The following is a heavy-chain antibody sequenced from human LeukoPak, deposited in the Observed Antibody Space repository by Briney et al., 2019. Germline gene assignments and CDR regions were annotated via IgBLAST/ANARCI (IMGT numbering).Heavy chain of an antibody. V-gene: IGHV4-59*01. J-gene: IGHJ5*02. D-gene: IGHD3-22*01. CDR1: GGSISSYY. Sequence: SETLSLTCTVSGGSISSYYWSWIRQPPGKGLEWIGYIYYSGSTNYNPSLKSRVTISVDTSKNQFSLKLSSVTAADTAVYYCARAHYYDSSGYYYPSGGWFDPWGQGTLVTVSS. CDR3: ARAHYYDSSGYYYPSGGWFDP. CDR2: IYYSGST.